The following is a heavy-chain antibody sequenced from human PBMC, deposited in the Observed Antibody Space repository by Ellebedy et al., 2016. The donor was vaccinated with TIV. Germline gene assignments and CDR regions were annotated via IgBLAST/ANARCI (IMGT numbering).Heavy chain of an antibody. CDR3: ARAFSGYDRWVEAHFDA. V-gene: IGHV1-69*13. D-gene: IGHD5-12*01. J-gene: IGHJ4*02. Sequence: AASVQVSCKASGGTFNSNAISWVRQAPGQGLEWMGGVIPNLATRHYAQKIQGRVTVTADEYTGTVYMELINLRSDDTAVYYCARAFSGYDRWVEAHFDAWGPGTLVTVSS. CDR2: VIPNLATR. CDR1: GGTFNSNA.